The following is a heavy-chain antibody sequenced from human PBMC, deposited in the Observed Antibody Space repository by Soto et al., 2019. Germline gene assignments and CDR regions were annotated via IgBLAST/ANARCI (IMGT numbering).Heavy chain of an antibody. V-gene: IGHV1-69*01. Sequence: QVQLVQSGAEVKKPGSSVKVSCKASGRTFSSYTITWVRQAPGQGLEWMGGITPMFGTPNYAQKFRGRVTITVDESSSTAYMELSSLRSEDTAMYFCARDGTLYDSRAYYYLYWGQGTLVTVSS. CDR1: GRTFSSYT. J-gene: IGHJ4*02. CDR2: ITPMFGTP. D-gene: IGHD3-22*01. CDR3: ARDGTLYDSRAYYYLY.